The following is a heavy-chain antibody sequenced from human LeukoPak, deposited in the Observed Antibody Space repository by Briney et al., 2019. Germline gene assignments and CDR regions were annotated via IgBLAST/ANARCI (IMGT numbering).Heavy chain of an antibody. V-gene: IGHV4-30-4*01. CDR2: IYYSGST. Sequence: SETLSLTCTVSGGSISSGDYYWGWIRQPPGKGLEWIAYIYYSGSTYYNPSLKSRVTISVDTSKNQFSLKLSSVTAADTAVYYCARAPSRSGSYYPYFDYWGQGTLVTVSS. CDR1: GGSISSGDYY. D-gene: IGHD3-10*01. J-gene: IGHJ4*02. CDR3: ARAPSRSGSYYPYFDY.